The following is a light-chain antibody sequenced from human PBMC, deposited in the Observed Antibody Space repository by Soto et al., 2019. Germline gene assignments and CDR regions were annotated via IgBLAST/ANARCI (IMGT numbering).Light chain of an antibody. V-gene: IGKV1-39*01. CDR2: AVS. CDR1: RSIGVY. Sequence: DVPMTQSPSSLSASVEDRVTITCRASRSIGVYLNWYEQKPGRAPKLLIYAVSNLQSGVSSRFSGSASGTDFTLTINNLQPEDFATYYCQQTDSAPSFGGGTRVDIK. CDR3: QQTDSAPS. J-gene: IGKJ4*01.